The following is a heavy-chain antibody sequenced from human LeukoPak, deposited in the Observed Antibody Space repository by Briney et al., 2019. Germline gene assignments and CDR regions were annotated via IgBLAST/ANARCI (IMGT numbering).Heavy chain of an antibody. D-gene: IGHD3-22*01. Sequence: SQTLSLTCAVSGGSISSGGYSWSWIRQPPGKGLEWIGYIYHSGSTYYNPSLKSRVTISADRSKNQFSLKLSSVTAADTAVYYCARGSYYYDNYGMDVWGQGTTVTVSS. CDR1: GGSISSGGYS. V-gene: IGHV4-30-2*01. CDR3: ARGSYYYDNYGMDV. J-gene: IGHJ6*02. CDR2: IYHSGST.